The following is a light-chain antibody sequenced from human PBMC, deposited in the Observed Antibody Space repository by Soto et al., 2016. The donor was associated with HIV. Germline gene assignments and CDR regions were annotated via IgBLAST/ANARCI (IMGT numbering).Light chain of an antibody. CDR2: GAS. CDR1: QDISNY. J-gene: IGKJ1*01. Sequence: DAQMTQSPSSLSASVGDRVTITCRASQDISNYLAWYQQKPGKVPKLLIYGASTLQSGVPSRFSGSRSGTDFTLTISSLQPEDSATYYCQKYNSAPETFGQGTKVEIK. CDR3: QKYNSAPET. V-gene: IGKV1-27*01.